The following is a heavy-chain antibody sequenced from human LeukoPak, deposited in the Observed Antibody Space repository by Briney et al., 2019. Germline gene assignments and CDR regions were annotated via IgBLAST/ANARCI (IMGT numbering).Heavy chain of an antibody. CDR3: ARLFEGYYFGY. V-gene: IGHV4-39*01. Sequence: SETLSLTCTVSGGSISSSSYYWGWIRQPPGKGLEWIGSIYYSGSTYYNPSLKSRVTISVDTSKNQFSLKLSSVTAADTAVYYCARLFEGYYFGYWGQGTLVTVSS. CDR2: IYYSGST. CDR1: GGSISSSSYY. J-gene: IGHJ4*02.